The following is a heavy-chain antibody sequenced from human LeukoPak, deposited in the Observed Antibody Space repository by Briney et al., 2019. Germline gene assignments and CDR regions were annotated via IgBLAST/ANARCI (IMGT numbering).Heavy chain of an antibody. V-gene: IGHV1-3*01. CDR1: GYTFTSYA. D-gene: IGHD6-19*01. Sequence: GASVKVSCKASGYTFTSYAMHWVRQAPGQRLEWMGWINAGNGNTKYSQKFQGRVTITRDTSASTAYMELSSLRPEDTAVYYCARDLSSSGWYTGNWFDPWGQGTLVTVSS. CDR2: INAGNGNT. J-gene: IGHJ5*02. CDR3: ARDLSSSGWYTGNWFDP.